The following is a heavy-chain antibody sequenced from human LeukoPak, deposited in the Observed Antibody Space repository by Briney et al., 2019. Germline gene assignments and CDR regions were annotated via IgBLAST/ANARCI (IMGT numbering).Heavy chain of an antibody. D-gene: IGHD2-15*01. CDR2: LNANSGGT. V-gene: IGHV1-2*02. J-gene: IGHJ4*02. Sequence: ASVKVSCKASGCIFTDYYIQWVRQAPGQGLEWMGWLNANSGGTNYAQKFQGRVTMTRDTSISTAYMELSRLTSDDTAVFYCGRRYCSGGSCYPDYWGQGTLVTVSS. CDR1: GCIFTDYY. CDR3: GRRYCSGGSCYPDY.